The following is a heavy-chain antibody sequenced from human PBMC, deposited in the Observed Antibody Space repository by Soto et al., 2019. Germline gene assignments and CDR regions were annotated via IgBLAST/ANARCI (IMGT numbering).Heavy chain of an antibody. J-gene: IGHJ4*02. CDR3: AREVERGYSYGSLEY. CDR1: GYTFTTYY. CDR2: INPSGGST. D-gene: IGHD5-18*01. V-gene: IGHV1-46*01. Sequence: VASVKVSCKASGYTFTTYYMHWVRQAPGQGLEWMGIINPSGGSTTYAQKFQGRVTMTRDTSTSTVYMELSSLRSEDTAVYYCAREVERGYSYGSLEYWGQGTLVTVFS.